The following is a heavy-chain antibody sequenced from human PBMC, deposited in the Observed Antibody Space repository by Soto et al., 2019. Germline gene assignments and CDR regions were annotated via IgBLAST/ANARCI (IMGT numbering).Heavy chain of an antibody. CDR2: LSDSGGSI. CDR3: AKVSSSGYAGFFDL. CDR1: GFTFSRHD. V-gene: IGHV3-23*01. J-gene: IGHJ4*02. Sequence: EVQLLESGGGLVQPGGSLRLSCTASGFTFSRHDMTWVRQAPGKGLEWVSGLSDSGGSIYYADSVKDRFTISRDNSMNTLYLQMNTLRADDTAIYYCAKVSSSGYAGFFDLWGQGTLVTVSS. D-gene: IGHD6-13*01.